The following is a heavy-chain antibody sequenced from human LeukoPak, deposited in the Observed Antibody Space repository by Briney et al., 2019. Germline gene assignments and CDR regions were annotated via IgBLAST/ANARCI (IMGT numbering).Heavy chain of an antibody. CDR2: ISAYNGNT. CDR3: ARDVAEGFGERIIGVCDI. D-gene: IGHD3-10*01. J-gene: IGHJ3*02. V-gene: IGHV1-18*01. CDR1: GYSFITYG. Sequence: ASVKVSCKASGYSFITYGITWVRQAPGQGLEWMGWISAYNGNTDYAQKLQGRVTMTTDTSTSIAYMELSSLRSDDTAVYYCARDVAEGFGERIIGVCDIWGQGTMVTVSS.